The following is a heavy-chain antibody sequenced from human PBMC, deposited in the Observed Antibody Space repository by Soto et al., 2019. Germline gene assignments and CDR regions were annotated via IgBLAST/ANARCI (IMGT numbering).Heavy chain of an antibody. D-gene: IGHD3-3*01. CDR1: GFTFSSYA. J-gene: IGHJ4*02. V-gene: IGHV3-23*01. CDR3: AKSDALFGWPTSVY. CDR2: ISGSGGST. Sequence: GGSLRLSCAASGFTFSSYAMSWVRQAPGKGLEWVSAISGSGGSTYYADSVKGRFTISRDNSKNTLYLQMNSLRAEDTAVYYCAKSDALFGWPTSVYWGQGTLVTVSS.